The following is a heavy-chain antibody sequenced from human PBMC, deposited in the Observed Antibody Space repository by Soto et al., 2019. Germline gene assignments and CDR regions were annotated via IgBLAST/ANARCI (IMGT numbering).Heavy chain of an antibody. J-gene: IGHJ3*02. CDR1: GYTFTSYD. CDR2: MNPNSGNT. Sequence: QVQLVQSGAEVKKPGASVKVSCKASGYTFTSYDINWVRQATGQGLEWMGWMNPNSGNTGYAQKFQGRVTMTRNTSIGTAYVELSSLRSEDTAVYYCTRGLNYYDSGDDAFDIWGQGTMVTVSS. CDR3: TRGLNYYDSGDDAFDI. V-gene: IGHV1-8*01. D-gene: IGHD3-10*01.